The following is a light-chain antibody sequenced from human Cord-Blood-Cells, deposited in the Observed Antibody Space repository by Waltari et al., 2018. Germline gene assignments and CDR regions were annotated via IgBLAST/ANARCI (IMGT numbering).Light chain of an antibody. J-gene: IGKJ4*01. CDR2: AAS. CDR3: QQSYSTLPLT. Sequence: DIQMTQSPSSLSASLGDRVTITCRASQSISSYLNWYQQKPGKAPKLLIYAASSLQSGVPSMFSGSVSGTDFTLTISSLQPEDFATYYCQQSYSTLPLTFGGGTKVEIK. CDR1: QSISSY. V-gene: IGKV1-39*01.